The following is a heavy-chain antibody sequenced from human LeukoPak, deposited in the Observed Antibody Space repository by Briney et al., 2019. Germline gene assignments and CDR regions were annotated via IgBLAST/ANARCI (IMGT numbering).Heavy chain of an antibody. D-gene: IGHD1-26*01. J-gene: IGHJ4*02. Sequence: GGSLRLSCAASGFTFSDYYMSWIRQAPGKGLEWVSYISSSGTTIYYADSVKGRFTISRDNAQNSLYLQINSLRAEDTAVYYCARRRDSGSLQHFDYWGQGTLVTVSS. CDR2: ISSSGTTI. CDR1: GFTFSDYY. V-gene: IGHV3-11*01. CDR3: ARRRDSGSLQHFDY.